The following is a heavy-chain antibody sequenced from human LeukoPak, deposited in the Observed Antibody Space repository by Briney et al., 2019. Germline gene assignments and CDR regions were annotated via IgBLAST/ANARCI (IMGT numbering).Heavy chain of an antibody. CDR3: ARVPRNYGRPAAYYYYMDV. Sequence: PGGSLRLSXAASGFTFSSYWMHWVRQAPGKGLVWVSRINSDGSSTSYADSVKGRFTISRDNAKNTLYLQMNSLRAEDTAVYYCARVPRNYGRPAAYYYYMDVWGKGTTVTVSS. J-gene: IGHJ6*03. V-gene: IGHV3-74*01. CDR2: INSDGSST. CDR1: GFTFSSYW. D-gene: IGHD4-11*01.